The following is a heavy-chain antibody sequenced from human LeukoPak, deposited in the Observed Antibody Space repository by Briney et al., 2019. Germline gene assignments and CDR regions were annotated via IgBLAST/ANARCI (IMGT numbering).Heavy chain of an antibody. J-gene: IGHJ4*02. CDR1: GGSFSGYY. CDR3: ARVTGYMIEDYFDY. V-gene: IGHV4-34*01. D-gene: IGHD3-22*01. Sequence: SETLSLTCAVYGGSFSGYYWSWIRQPPGKGLEWIGGINHSGSTNYNPSLKSRVTISVDTSKNQFSLKLRSVTAADTAVYYCARVTGYMIEDYFDYWGQGTLVTVSS. CDR2: INHSGST.